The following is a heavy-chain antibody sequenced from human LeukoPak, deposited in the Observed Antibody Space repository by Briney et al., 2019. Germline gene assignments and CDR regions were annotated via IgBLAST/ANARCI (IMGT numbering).Heavy chain of an antibody. D-gene: IGHD3-9*01. CDR1: GGSFSGFY. V-gene: IGHV4-30-4*01. Sequence: KPSETLSLTCAVSGGSFSGFYWSWIRQPPGKGLEWIGYIYYSGSTYYNPSLKSRVTISVDTSKNQFSLKLSSVTAADTAVYYCAREPTGHEDYWGQGTLVTVSS. CDR3: AREPTGHEDY. CDR2: IYYSGST. J-gene: IGHJ4*02.